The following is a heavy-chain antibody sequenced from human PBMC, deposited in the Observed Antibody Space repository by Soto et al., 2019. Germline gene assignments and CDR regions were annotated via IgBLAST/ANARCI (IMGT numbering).Heavy chain of an antibody. V-gene: IGHV3-23*04. D-gene: IGHD6-13*01. CDR2: ISGSGGST. CDR3: AKEGIAANYYYYGMDV. CDR1: GITFGSRA. J-gene: IGHJ6*02. Sequence: EVQLVASGGYLIQPGGSLRLSCVASGITFGSRAMCWVRQAPGKGLEWVSAISGSGGSTYYADSVKGRFTISRDNSKNAVYLQMTSLRAEDTAVDYCAKEGIAANYYYYGMDVWGQWTTVTVSS.